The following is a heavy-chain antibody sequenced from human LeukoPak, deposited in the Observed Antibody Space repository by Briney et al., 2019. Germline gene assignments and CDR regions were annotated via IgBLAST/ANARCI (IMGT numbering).Heavy chain of an antibody. CDR1: GFTFSNYW. Sequence: QRGESLRLSCAASGFTFSNYWMNWVRQAPGKGLEWVASIGQDGSENYYVDSVKGRFTISRDNAKNSLYLQMNSLRVEDTAVYYCETGGGWYFDYWGQGALITASS. V-gene: IGHV3-7*01. CDR2: IGQDGSEN. CDR3: ETGGGWYFDY. D-gene: IGHD6-19*01. J-gene: IGHJ4*02.